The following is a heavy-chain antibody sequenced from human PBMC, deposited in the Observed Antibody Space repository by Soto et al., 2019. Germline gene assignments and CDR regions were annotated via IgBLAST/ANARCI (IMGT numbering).Heavy chain of an antibody. V-gene: IGHV4-39*01. CDR2: IHYVGST. D-gene: IGHD6-19*01. CDR1: GGSISRSSYY. CDR3: ASHQQWLVQPCFDY. J-gene: IGHJ4*02. Sequence: QLQLQESGPGLVKPSETLSLTCTVSGGSISRSSYYWGWIRQPPGKGLEWIGSIHYVGSTYYNPSIKSRVTITVDTAKNQFSLKLSSVTASDTAVYYCASHQQWLVQPCFDYWGQGTLVTVSS.